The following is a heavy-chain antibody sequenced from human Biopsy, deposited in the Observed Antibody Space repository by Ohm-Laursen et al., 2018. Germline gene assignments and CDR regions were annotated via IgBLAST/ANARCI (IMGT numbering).Heavy chain of an antibody. V-gene: IGHV3-11*01. Sequence: SLRLSCAAPGFRFSDYWMSWVRQAPGKGLEWIAYISSSGGITYYADSVKGRFTVSRDNTQNAFHLQMSGLTAEDTATYFCARDPGPGGIRAYYFDSWGQGTLVTVSS. J-gene: IGHJ4*02. CDR1: GFRFSDYW. CDR2: ISSSGGIT. D-gene: IGHD1-14*01. CDR3: ARDPGPGGIRAYYFDS.